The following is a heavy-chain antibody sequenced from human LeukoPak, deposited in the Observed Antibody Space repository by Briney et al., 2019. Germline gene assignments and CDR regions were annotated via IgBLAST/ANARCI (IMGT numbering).Heavy chain of an antibody. CDR2: INPNSGDT. CDR3: MRGGENSWFDY. D-gene: IGHD3-16*01. J-gene: IGHJ4*02. CDR1: GYTFTRHY. Sequence: ASVQVSCKTSGYTFTRHYLHWVRQAPGQGLEWMGWINPNSGDTNFAQKFQGRVTMTRATSISTVYMELSSLRSDDTALYYCMRGGENSWFDYWGQGTLVSVSS. V-gene: IGHV1-2*02.